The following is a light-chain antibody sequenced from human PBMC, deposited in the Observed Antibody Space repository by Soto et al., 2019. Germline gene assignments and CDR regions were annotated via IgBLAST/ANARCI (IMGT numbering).Light chain of an antibody. CDR2: DTT. V-gene: IGLV7-46*01. Sequence: QAVVTQEPSLTVSPGGTVTLTCGSSTGAVTNGHYPYWFQQKPGQAPRTLIYDTTNRHSWTPARSSGSLLGGKAALTLSGAQPEDVAEYYCLLSYNGPYVFGTGTKVTVL. CDR3: LLSYNGPYV. CDR1: TGAVTNGHY. J-gene: IGLJ1*01.